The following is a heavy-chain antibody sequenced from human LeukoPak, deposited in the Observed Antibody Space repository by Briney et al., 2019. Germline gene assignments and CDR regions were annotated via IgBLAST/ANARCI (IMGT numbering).Heavy chain of an antibody. CDR3: TRDRGWQQFDY. CDR1: GFTFSSYS. V-gene: IGHV3-21*01. J-gene: IGHJ4*02. CDR2: ISSTSRISYI. Sequence: GGSLRLSCAASGFTFSSYSMNCVRQAPGKGLEWVSSISSTSRISYIFYAESVKGRFTISRDNTKNSLFLQMNSLVAEDTAVYYCTRDRGWQQFDYWGQGTLVTVSS. D-gene: IGHD5-24*01.